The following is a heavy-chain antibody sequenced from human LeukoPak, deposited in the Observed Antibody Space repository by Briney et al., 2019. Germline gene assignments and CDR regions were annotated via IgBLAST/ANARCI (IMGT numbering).Heavy chain of an antibody. Sequence: SETLSLTCAVYGDSISGYHWTWIRQPPGKGLEWIGEINRSGSTNYNPSLKSRVTISLDTSKNQFSLRLNSVTAADTAVYFCARFRGAGYSSSWYSPRGYYYMEVWGKGTTVTISS. V-gene: IGHV4-34*01. CDR3: ARFRGAGYSSSWYSPRGYYYMEV. CDR1: GDSISGYH. CDR2: INRSGST. J-gene: IGHJ6*03. D-gene: IGHD6-13*01.